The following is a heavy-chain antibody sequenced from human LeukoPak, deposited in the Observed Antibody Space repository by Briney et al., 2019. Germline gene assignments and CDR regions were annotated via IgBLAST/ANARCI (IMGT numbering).Heavy chain of an antibody. Sequence: GGSLRLSCAASGFTFSSYSMNWVRQAPGKGLEWVAFIRYDGSNKYYADSVKGRFTISRDNSKNTLYLQMNSLRAEDTAVYYCAKDRVYYDSSGSYFDYWGQGTLVTVSS. D-gene: IGHD3-22*01. CDR1: GFTFSSYS. CDR3: AKDRVYYDSSGSYFDY. J-gene: IGHJ4*02. V-gene: IGHV3-30*02. CDR2: IRYDGSNK.